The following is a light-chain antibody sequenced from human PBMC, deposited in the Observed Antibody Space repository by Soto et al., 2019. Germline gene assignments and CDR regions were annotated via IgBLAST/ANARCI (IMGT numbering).Light chain of an antibody. CDR2: DAS. CDR1: QDISNY. CDR3: QQYDNLPPRMYT. V-gene: IGKV1-33*01. J-gene: IGKJ2*01. Sequence: DIQMTQSPSSLSASVGDRVTITCQASQDISNYLNWYQQKPGKAPKLLIYDASNLETGVPSRFSGSGSGTVLSFTIISLQPEDIATHDCQQYDNLPPRMYTFGNGTKLEIK.